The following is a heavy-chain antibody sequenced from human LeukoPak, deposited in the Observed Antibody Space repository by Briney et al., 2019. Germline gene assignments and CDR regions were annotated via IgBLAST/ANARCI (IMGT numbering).Heavy chain of an antibody. D-gene: IGHD3-22*01. V-gene: IGHV5-51*01. CDR1: GYSFTSYW. J-gene: IGHJ4*02. Sequence: GESLKISCKGSGYSFTSYWIVWVRQMPGKGLEWMGIIYPGNSDTRYSPSFQGQVTISADKSISTAYLQWSSLKASDTAMYYCARLYYYYDSSGYPTSTYFDYWGQGTLVTVSS. CDR2: IYPGNSDT. CDR3: ARLYYYYDSSGYPTSTYFDY.